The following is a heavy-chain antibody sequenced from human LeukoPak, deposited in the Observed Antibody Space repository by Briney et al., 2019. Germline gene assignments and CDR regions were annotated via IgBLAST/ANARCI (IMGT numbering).Heavy chain of an antibody. CDR3: ARYISRAGDY. CDR2: IRYGGSNK. Sequence: GGSLRLSCAASGFTFSDYVMEWVRQAPGKGLEWVAFIRYGGSNKFYADSVKGRFTISRDNSKNTLFLQMNNLRAEDTAVYYCARYISRAGDYWGQGTLVTVSS. CDR1: GFTFSDYV. J-gene: IGHJ4*02. V-gene: IGHV3-30*02. D-gene: IGHD5-12*01.